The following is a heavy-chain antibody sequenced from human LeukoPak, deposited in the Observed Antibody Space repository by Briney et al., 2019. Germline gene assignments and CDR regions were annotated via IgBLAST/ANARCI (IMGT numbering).Heavy chain of an antibody. CDR2: IIPIFGTA. Sequence: ASVKVSCKASGGTFSSYAISWVRQAPGQGLEWMGGIIPIFGTANYAQKFQGRVTITADESTSTAYMELSSLRSEDTAVYYCARGGITIFRVVIIRNGMDVWGQGTTVTVSS. CDR1: GGTFSSYA. V-gene: IGHV1-69*13. CDR3: ARGGITIFRVVIIRNGMDV. D-gene: IGHD3-3*01. J-gene: IGHJ6*02.